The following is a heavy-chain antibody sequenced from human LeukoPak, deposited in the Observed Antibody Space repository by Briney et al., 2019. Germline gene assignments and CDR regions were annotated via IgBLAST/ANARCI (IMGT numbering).Heavy chain of an antibody. J-gene: IGHJ4*02. D-gene: IGHD6-13*01. CDR1: GFTFSNAW. CDR3: ARDPAATAGVAAAGSYYFDY. CDR2: ITSGSTTI. V-gene: IGHV3-48*02. Sequence: PGGSLRLSCAASGFTFSNAWMSWVRQAPGKGLEWVSCITSGSTTIYYADSVKGRFTISRDNAKNSLYLQMNSLRDEDTAVYYCARDPAATAGVAAAGSYYFDYWGQGTLVTVSS.